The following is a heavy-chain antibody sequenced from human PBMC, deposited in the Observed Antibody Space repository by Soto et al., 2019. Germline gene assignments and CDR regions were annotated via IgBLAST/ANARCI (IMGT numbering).Heavy chain of an antibody. CDR2: ISYDGSEE. J-gene: IGHJ6*02. CDR1: GFTFNNSG. Sequence: QVQLVESGGGVVQPGKSLRLSCRVSGFTFNNSGIHWVRQAPGKGLEWMAVISYDGSEEHYADSMKGRITISRDNSKNTLHLQVNSLRAEDTAIYYCVKDRVPGAYGHYYGMDVWGLGTTVTVSS. CDR3: VKDRVPGAYGHYYGMDV. D-gene: IGHD5-12*01. V-gene: IGHV3-30*18.